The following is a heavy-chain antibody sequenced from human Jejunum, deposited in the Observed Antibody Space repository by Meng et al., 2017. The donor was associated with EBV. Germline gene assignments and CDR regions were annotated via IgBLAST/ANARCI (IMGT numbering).Heavy chain of an antibody. J-gene: IGHJ1*01. D-gene: IGHD6-13*01. Sequence: QVQLQQSGPGLVKPSXTLSLTCAISGDSVSSNSATWHWVRQSPSRGLEWLGRTYYRSKSYNDYAVSVKSRITINPDTSKNQFSLQLNSVTPEDTAVYYCAGGAAAGTGSGFQHWGQGTLVTVSS. CDR3: AGGAAAGTGSGFQH. V-gene: IGHV6-1*01. CDR2: TYYRSKSYN. CDR1: GDSVSSNSAT.